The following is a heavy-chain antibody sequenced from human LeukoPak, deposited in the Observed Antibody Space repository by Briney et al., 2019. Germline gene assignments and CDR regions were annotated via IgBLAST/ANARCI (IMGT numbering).Heavy chain of an antibody. V-gene: IGHV1-69*05. CDR2: IIPIFGTS. Sequence: SVKVSCKASGGTFSNYAISWVRQAPGQGLEWMGGIIPIFGTSNYAQKLQGRVTITTDESTSTAYMELSSLRSEDTAVYYCASTVFGPIRGYYYYYYMDLWGKGTTVTVSS. J-gene: IGHJ6*03. CDR1: GGTFSNYA. D-gene: IGHD3-9*01. CDR3: ASTVFGPIRGYYYYYYMDL.